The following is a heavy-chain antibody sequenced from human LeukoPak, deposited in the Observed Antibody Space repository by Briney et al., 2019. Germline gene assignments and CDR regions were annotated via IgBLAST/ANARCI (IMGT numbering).Heavy chain of an antibody. J-gene: IGHJ4*02. CDR2: ISGSGDDT. D-gene: IGHD6-13*01. V-gene: IGHV3-23*01. CDR1: GFTFSDYA. CDR3: AKGHTSNWYAFEY. Sequence: PGGSLRLSCAASGFTFSDYAMSWVRQAPGKGLEWVSAISGSGDDTYYADSVKGRFTISRDNSKNTLYLQMNSLRAEDTAIYYCAKGHTSNWYAFEYWGQGTLVTVSS.